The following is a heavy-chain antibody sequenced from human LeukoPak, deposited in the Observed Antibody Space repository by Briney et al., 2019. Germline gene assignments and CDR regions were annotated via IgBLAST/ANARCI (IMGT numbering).Heavy chain of an antibody. Sequence: GSLRLSCAASGFTFSSYGMHWVRQAPGKGLEWVGFIRSKAYGGTTEYAASVKGRFTISRDDSKSIAYLQMNSLKTEDTAVYYCTRGPETVAAAFDYWGQGTLVTVSS. CDR1: GFTFSSYG. CDR2: IRSKAYGGTT. J-gene: IGHJ4*02. CDR3: TRGPETVAAAFDY. D-gene: IGHD6-19*01. V-gene: IGHV3-49*04.